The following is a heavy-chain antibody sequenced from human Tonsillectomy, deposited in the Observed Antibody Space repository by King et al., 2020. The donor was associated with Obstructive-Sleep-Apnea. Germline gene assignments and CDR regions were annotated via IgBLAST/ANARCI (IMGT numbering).Heavy chain of an antibody. V-gene: IGHV3-49*03. Sequence: VQLVESGGGLVQPGRSLRLSCTASGFTFGDYAMSWFRQAPGKGLEWVGFIRSKAYGGTTEYAASVKGRFTISRDDSKSIAYLQMNSLKTEDTAVYYCTRAPYPPLFNYYYSSGAIDYWGQGTLVTVSS. CDR2: IRSKAYGGTT. D-gene: IGHD3-22*01. CDR1: GFTFGDYA. CDR3: TRAPYPPLFNYYYSSGAIDY. J-gene: IGHJ4*02.